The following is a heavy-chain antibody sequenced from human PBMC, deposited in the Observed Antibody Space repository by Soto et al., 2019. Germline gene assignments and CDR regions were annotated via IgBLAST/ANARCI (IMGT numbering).Heavy chain of an antibody. J-gene: IGHJ5*02. V-gene: IGHV1-69*08. CDR3: AREYCSSTSCYPPWWFDP. D-gene: IGHD2-2*01. Sequence: QVQLVQSGAEVKKPGSSVKVSCKASGGTFSSYTISWVRQAPGQGLEWMGRIIPILGIANYAQKFQGRVTMTADKATSTAYMELSSLRSEDTAVYYCAREYCSSTSCYPPWWFDPWGQGTLVTVSS. CDR1: GGTFSSYT. CDR2: IIPILGIA.